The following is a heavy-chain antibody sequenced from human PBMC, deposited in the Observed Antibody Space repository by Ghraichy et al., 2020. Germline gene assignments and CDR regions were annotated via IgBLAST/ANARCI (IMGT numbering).Heavy chain of an antibody. CDR2: INSDGSST. CDR3: ARGRYYGDYEPRELDP. Sequence: GESLRLSCAASGFTFSSYWMHWVRQAPGKGLVWVSRINSDGSSTSYADSVKGRFTISRDNAKNTLYLQMNSLRAEDTAVYYCARGRYYGDYEPRELDPWGQGTLVTVSS. D-gene: IGHD4-17*01. CDR1: GFTFSSYW. J-gene: IGHJ5*02. V-gene: IGHV3-74*01.